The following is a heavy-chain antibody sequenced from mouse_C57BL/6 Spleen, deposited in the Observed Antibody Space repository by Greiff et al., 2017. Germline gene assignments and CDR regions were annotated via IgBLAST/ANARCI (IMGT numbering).Heavy chain of an antibody. CDR1: GYSITSGYY. CDR3: ARGNYYGSSYSYWYFDV. J-gene: IGHJ1*03. Sequence: ESGPGLVKPSQSLSLTCSVTGYSITSGYYWNWIRQFPGNKLEWMGYISYDGSNNYNPSLKNRISITRDTSKNQFFLKLNSVTTEDTATYYCARGNYYGSSYSYWYFDVWGTGTTVTVSS. V-gene: IGHV3-6*01. CDR2: ISYDGSN. D-gene: IGHD1-1*01.